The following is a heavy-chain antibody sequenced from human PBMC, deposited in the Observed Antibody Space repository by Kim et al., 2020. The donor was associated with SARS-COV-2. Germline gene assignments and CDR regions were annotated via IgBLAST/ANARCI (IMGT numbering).Heavy chain of an antibody. V-gene: IGHV7-4-1*02. CDR1: GYTFTSYD. CDR3: ARGSFTIYGSGNWFDP. CDR2: INPNTGNP. J-gene: IGHJ5*01. D-gene: IGHD3-10*01. Sequence: ASVKVSCKASGYTFTSYDLNWVRQAPGQGPEWMGWINPNTGNPTYAQGFTGRFVFSLDTSVSTAYLQISSLKAEDTAVYYCARGSFTIYGSGNWFDPWGQGTLVTVSS.